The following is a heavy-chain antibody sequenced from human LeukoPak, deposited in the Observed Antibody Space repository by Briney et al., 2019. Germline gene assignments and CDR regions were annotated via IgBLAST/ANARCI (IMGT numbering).Heavy chain of an antibody. Sequence: SETLSLTCTISGVFISSSNWWAWVRQSPGKGLEWIGDIYHSGGTNYHPSLKSRVTISVDTSKNQFSLKLSSVTAADTAVYYCARGAPGVSAFDIWGQGTMVTVSS. CDR1: GVFISSSNW. CDR3: ARGAPGVSAFDI. V-gene: IGHV4-4*02. CDR2: IYHSGGT. D-gene: IGHD3-10*01. J-gene: IGHJ3*02.